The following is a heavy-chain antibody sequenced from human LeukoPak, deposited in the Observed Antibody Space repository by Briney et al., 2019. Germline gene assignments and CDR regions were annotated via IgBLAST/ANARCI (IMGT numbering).Heavy chain of an antibody. CDR1: GGSISSYY. D-gene: IGHD6-19*01. Sequence: SSEPLSLTCAVSGGSISSYYWSWIRQPPGKGLEWIGYIYYSGRTNYNPSLKSRVTISVDTSKNQFSLKLSSVTAADTAVYYCARASSGSRGHYYYGMDVWGQGTTVTVSS. CDR3: ARASSGSRGHYYYGMDV. V-gene: IGHV4-59*13. CDR2: IYYSGRT. J-gene: IGHJ6*02.